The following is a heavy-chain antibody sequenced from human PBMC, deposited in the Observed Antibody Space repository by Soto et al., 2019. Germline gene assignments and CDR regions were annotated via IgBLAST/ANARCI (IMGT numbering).Heavy chain of an antibody. CDR2: MNPNRGNT. CDR1: GYTFNSSD. J-gene: IGHJ4*02. CDR3: ARGGDRYSSGHYYDDY. V-gene: IGHV1-8*01. D-gene: IGHD3-22*01. Sequence: QVQLVQSGAEVKKPGASVKVSCKASGYTFNSSDINWVRQATGQGLEWMGWMNPNRGNTGYAQKFQGRVTMTRNTSITTAYMELSSLRSEDTAVYYCARGGDRYSSGHYYDDYWGQGTLVTVSS.